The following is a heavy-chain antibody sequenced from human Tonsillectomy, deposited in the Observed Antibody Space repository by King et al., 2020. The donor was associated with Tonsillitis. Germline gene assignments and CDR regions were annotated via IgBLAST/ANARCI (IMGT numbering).Heavy chain of an antibody. V-gene: IGHV3-30*18. J-gene: IGHJ2*01. D-gene: IGHD3-22*01. CDR2: ISYDGSNK. CDR1: GFIFSNYS. CDR3: AKGYDSSGYYSEYFDL. Sequence: VQLVESGGGVVQPGRSLRLSCAASGFIFSNYSMHWVRQAPGKGLEWVAVISYDGSNKYYADSVKGRFTISRDNSKNTLYLQMNSLRAEDTAVYYCAKGYDSSGYYSEYFDLWGRGTLVTVSS.